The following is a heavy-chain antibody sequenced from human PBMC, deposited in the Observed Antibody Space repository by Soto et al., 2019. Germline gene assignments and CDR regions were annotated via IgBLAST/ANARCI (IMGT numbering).Heavy chain of an antibody. Sequence: ASVKVSCKASGYTFTSYAMHWVRQAPGQRLEWMGWINAGNGNTKYSQKFQGRVTITRDTSASTAYMELSSLRSEDTAVYCCARESIAAAGNAFDIWGQGTMVTVS. J-gene: IGHJ3*02. CDR2: INAGNGNT. CDR1: GYTFTSYA. V-gene: IGHV1-3*01. CDR3: ARESIAAAGNAFDI. D-gene: IGHD6-13*01.